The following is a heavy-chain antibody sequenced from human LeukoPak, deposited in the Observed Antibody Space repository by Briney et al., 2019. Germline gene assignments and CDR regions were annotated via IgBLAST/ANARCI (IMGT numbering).Heavy chain of an antibody. J-gene: IGHJ4*02. V-gene: IGHV3-7*01. CDR1: GFTFSSYW. D-gene: IGHD6-19*01. Sequence: GGSLRLSCAASGFTFSSYWMSCVRQAPGKGLEWVANIKQDGSEKSYVDTVKGRSPITRDNAKHSLYLQMNSLRAEDTAVYDCARDKGGVAVYAFDYWGQGTLVTVSS. CDR2: IKQDGSEK. CDR3: ARDKGGVAVYAFDY.